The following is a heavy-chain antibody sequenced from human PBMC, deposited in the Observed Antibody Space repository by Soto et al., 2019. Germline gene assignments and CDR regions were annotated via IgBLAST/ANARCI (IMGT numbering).Heavy chain of an antibody. V-gene: IGHV1-69*13. D-gene: IGHD6-19*01. Sequence: QVQLVQSGAEVKKPGSSVKVSCKASGGTFGSFSVTWVRQAPGQGLERMGGIIPVFDTADYAQKFQGRLTVTADESTRTAYMEVSSLRSEDTAVYYCATVTHNSGRYRTVHAFDSWGQGTLVTISS. CDR3: ATVTHNSGRYRTVHAFDS. CDR1: GGTFGSFS. CDR2: IIPVFDTA. J-gene: IGHJ4*02.